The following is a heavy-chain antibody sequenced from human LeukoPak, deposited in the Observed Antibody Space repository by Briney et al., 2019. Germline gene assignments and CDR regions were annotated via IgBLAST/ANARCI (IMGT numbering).Heavy chain of an antibody. CDR3: ARAYYYGSGSYQNH. D-gene: IGHD3-10*01. J-gene: IGHJ5*02. Sequence: PGGSLRLSCAASGFTVSTNYMSWVRQAPGKGLEWVSLIYSGGSTYYADAVKDRFTISRDNSKNTLYLQMHSLRAEDTAVYYCARAYYYGSGSYQNHWGQGTLVTVSS. CDR2: IYSGGST. CDR1: GFTVSTNY. V-gene: IGHV3-53*01.